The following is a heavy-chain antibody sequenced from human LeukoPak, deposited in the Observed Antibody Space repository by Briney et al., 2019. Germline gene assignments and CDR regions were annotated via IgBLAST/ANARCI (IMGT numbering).Heavy chain of an antibody. D-gene: IGHD2-2*02. Sequence: PGGSLRLSCAASGFTFSSYGMHWVRQAPGKGLEWVAVIWYDGSNKYYADSVKGRFTISRDNSKNTLYLQMNSLRAEDTAVYYCARDGGRPYIVVVPAAIKGFDYWGQGTLVTVSS. J-gene: IGHJ4*02. V-gene: IGHV3-33*01. CDR1: GFTFSSYG. CDR3: ARDGGRPYIVVVPAAIKGFDY. CDR2: IWYDGSNK.